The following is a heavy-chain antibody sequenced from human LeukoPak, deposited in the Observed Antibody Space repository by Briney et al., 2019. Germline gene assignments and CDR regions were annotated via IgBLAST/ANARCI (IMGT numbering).Heavy chain of an antibody. CDR1: GVSMSAFQ. V-gene: IGHV4-4*09. CDR3: APSNDAGTPLFDH. Sequence: SETLSLTCTVSGVSMSAFQWSWVRQSPEKGLEWIGCVNTKGETNYNPSLKSRVITSVDTSKSQFSLRLTSVTAADTAVYYCAPSNDAGTPLFDHWGQGARVTVPS. J-gene: IGHJ4*02. CDR2: VNTKGET. D-gene: IGHD1-1*01.